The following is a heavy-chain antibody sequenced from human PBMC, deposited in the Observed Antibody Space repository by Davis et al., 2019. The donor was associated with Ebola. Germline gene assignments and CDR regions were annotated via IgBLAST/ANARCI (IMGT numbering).Heavy chain of an antibody. CDR2: ISSSGSTI. CDR3: ASHGITGTTDY. Sequence: GESLKISCAASGFTFSDYYMSWIRQAPGTGLGWVSYISSSGSTIYYADPVKGRFTISRDNAKNSLYLQMNSLRAEDTAVYYCASHGITGTTDYWGQGTLVTVSS. V-gene: IGHV3-11*01. CDR1: GFTFSDYY. D-gene: IGHD1-20*01. J-gene: IGHJ4*02.